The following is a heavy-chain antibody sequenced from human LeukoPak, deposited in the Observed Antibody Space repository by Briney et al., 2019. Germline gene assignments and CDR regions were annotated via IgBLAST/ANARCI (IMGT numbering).Heavy chain of an antibody. CDR3: ASGLRDYDILFDY. CDR2: ISSDGSDT. V-gene: IGHV3-74*01. J-gene: IGHJ4*02. D-gene: IGHD5-12*01. CDR1: GFSFGNYW. Sequence: PGGSLRLSCAASGFSFGNYWMHWVRQAPGKGLVWVSRISSDGSDTIYADSVKGRFTMSRDNAKNTLYLQMNSLRAEDTAVYYCASGLRDYDILFDYWGQGTLVTVSS.